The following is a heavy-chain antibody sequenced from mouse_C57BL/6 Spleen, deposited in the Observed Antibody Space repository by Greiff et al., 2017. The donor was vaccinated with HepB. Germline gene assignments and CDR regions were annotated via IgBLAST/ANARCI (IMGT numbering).Heavy chain of an antibody. CDR1: GYTFTDYY. D-gene: IGHD1-1*01. CDR2: INPNNGGT. V-gene: IGHV1-26*01. Sequence: VQLQQSGPELVKPGASVKISCKASGYTFTDYYMNWVKQSHGKSLEWIGDINPNNGGTSYNQKFKGKATLTVDKSSSTAYMELRSLTSEDSAVYYCARRGYYYGSSRIWYFDVWGTGTTVTVSS. CDR3: ARRGYYYGSSRIWYFDV. J-gene: IGHJ1*03.